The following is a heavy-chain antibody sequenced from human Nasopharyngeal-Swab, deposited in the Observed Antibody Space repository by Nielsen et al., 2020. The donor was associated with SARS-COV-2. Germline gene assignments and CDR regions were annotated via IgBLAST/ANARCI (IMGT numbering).Heavy chain of an antibody. V-gene: IGHV3-23*01. Sequence: GESLKISCAASGFSFSSYAMHWVRQAPGKGLEWVSSISGSGGSTYYADSVRARLTISRDNSKNTLYLQMSSLRVEDTALYYCAKTPVWFGQSYYFDYWGQGTLVTVSS. J-gene: IGHJ4*02. CDR3: AKTPVWFGQSYYFDY. D-gene: IGHD3-10*01. CDR2: ISGSGGST. CDR1: GFSFSSYA.